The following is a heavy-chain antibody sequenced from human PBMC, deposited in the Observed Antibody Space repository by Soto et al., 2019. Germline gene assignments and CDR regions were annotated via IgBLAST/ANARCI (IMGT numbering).Heavy chain of an antibody. D-gene: IGHD2-15*01. Sequence: HPGGSLRLSCAASGFTFSSYGMHWVRQAPGKGLEWVAVISYDGSNKYYADSVKGRFTISRDNSKNTLYLQMNSLRAEDTAVYYCAKGGGLDYYYGMDVWGQGTTVTVSS. V-gene: IGHV3-30*18. J-gene: IGHJ6*02. CDR1: GFTFSSYG. CDR2: ISYDGSNK. CDR3: AKGGGLDYYYGMDV.